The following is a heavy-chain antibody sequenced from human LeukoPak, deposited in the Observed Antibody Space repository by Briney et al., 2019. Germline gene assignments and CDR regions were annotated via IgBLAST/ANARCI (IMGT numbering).Heavy chain of an antibody. J-gene: IGHJ5*02. CDR3: ARSPIQLWFDP. V-gene: IGHV4-59*01. CDR2: IYYSGST. CDR1: GGSISSYY. D-gene: IGHD5-18*01. Sequence: SETRSLTCTVSGGSISSYYWSWIRQPPGKGLEWIGYIYYSGSTNYNPSLKSRVTISVDTSKNQFSLKLSSVTAADTAVYYCARSPIQLWFDPWGQGTLVTVSS.